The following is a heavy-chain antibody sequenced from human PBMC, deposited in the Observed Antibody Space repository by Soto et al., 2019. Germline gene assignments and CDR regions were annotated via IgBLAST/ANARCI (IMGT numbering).Heavy chain of an antibody. CDR2: ISSSGSTI. CDR3: ARVRFLDPPEF. CDR1: GFTFRSYE. J-gene: IGHJ4*02. Sequence: GALRLSCAASGFTFRSYEMNWVRQAPGKGLEWVSYISSSGSTIYYADSVKGRFTISRDNAKNSLYLQMNSLRAEDTAVYYCARVRFLDPPEFWGQGTLVTVSS. D-gene: IGHD3-3*01. V-gene: IGHV3-48*03.